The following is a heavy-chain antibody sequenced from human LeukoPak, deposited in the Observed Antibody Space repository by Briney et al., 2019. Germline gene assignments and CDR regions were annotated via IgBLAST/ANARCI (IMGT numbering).Heavy chain of an antibody. J-gene: IGHJ4*02. CDR3: ARDVPYYDILTGYVN. D-gene: IGHD3-9*01. V-gene: IGHV1-18*01. Sequence: ASVKVSCKASGYTFTSYGISWVRQAPGQGLEWMGWISAYNGNTNYAQKLQGRVTMTTDTSTSTAYMELRSLRSDDTAVYYCARDVPYYDILTGYVNWGQGTLVTVSS. CDR2: ISAYNGNT. CDR1: GYTFTSYG.